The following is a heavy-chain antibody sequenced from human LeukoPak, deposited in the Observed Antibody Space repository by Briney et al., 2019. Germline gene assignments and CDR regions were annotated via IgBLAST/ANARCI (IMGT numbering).Heavy chain of an antibody. CDR2: IYSGGST. D-gene: IGHD1-1*01. CDR3: AREGSSNWNDHYFDH. CDR1: GFTVSSKY. J-gene: IGHJ4*02. Sequence: GGSLRLSCAASGFTVSSKYMSWVRQAPGKGLEWVSVIYSGGSTHYRDSAKGRFTISRDNSKNMLYLQMNSLRAEDTAVYYCAREGSSNWNDHYFDHWGQGTLVTVSS. V-gene: IGHV3-53*01.